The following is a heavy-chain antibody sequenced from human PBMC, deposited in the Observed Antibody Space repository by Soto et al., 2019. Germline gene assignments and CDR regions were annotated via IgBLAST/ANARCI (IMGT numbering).Heavy chain of an antibody. CDR3: ARNHYSDYYYPDH. CDR2: ISTTGGAR. D-gene: IGHD3-3*01. J-gene: IGHJ4*02. V-gene: IGHV3-11*01. Sequence: GGSLRLSCSASGFTFTGHYMTWIRQAPGKGLEWLSYISTTGGARFYADSVKGRFTISRDNAKNSLYLQMDSLRTEDTAMYYCARNHYSDYYYPDHWGRGTLVTVSS. CDR1: GFTFTGHY.